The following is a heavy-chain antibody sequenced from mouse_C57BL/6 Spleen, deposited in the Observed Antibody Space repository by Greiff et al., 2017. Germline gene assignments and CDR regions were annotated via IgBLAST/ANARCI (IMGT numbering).Heavy chain of an antibody. V-gene: IGHV5-17*01. D-gene: IGHD2-2*01. CDR2: ISSGSSTI. CDR1: GFTFSDYE. CDR3: ARGLWLRRNAMDY. Sequence: EVHLVESGGGLVKPGGSLKLSCAASGFTFSDYEMHWVRQAPEKGLEWVAYISSGSSTIYYADTVKGRFTISRDNAKNTLFLQMTSLRSEDTAMYYCARGLWLRRNAMDYWGQGTSVTVSS. J-gene: IGHJ4*01.